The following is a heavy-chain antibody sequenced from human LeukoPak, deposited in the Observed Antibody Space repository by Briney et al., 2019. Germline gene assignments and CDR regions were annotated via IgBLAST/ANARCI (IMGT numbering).Heavy chain of an antibody. CDR1: GGSVSSYY. D-gene: IGHD5-18*01. CDR3: ARETTAMVHHYFDY. V-gene: IGHV4-59*08. J-gene: IGHJ4*02. Sequence: PSETLSLTCTVSGGSVSSYYWSWIRQPPGKGLEWIGYIYYSGSTYYNPSLKSRVTISVDTSKNQFSLKLSSVTAADTAVYYCARETTAMVHHYFDYWGQGTLVTVSS. CDR2: IYYSGST.